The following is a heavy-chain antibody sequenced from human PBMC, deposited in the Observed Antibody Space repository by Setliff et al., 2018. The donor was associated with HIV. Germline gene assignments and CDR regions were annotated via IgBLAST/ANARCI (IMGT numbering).Heavy chain of an antibody. CDR1: GYTFTSYY. CDR3: ARDNTAFDI. J-gene: IGHJ3*02. Sequence: GASVKVSCKASGYTFTSYYMHWVRQAPGQGLEWMGMVYPSDGSTSYAQKFQGRVTMTRDTSTSTIYMELDSLTSEDTAVYYCARDNTAFDIWGQGTMVPSPQ. CDR2: VYPSDGST. V-gene: IGHV1-46*01. D-gene: IGHD2-2*02.